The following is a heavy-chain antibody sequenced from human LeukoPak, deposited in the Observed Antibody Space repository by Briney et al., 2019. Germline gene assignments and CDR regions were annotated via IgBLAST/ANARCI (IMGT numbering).Heavy chain of an antibody. D-gene: IGHD6-13*01. CDR1: GYTFTSYG. V-gene: IGHV1-18*04. Sequence: ASVKVSCKASGYTFTSYGISWVRQAPGQGLGWMGWISAYNDNTYFAQKLQDRVTMTTDTSTNTAYMELRSLRSDDTAVYYCARDQNVGQLVQKFWGQGTLVTVSS. J-gene: IGHJ1*01. CDR3: ARDQNVGQLVQKF. CDR2: ISAYNDNT.